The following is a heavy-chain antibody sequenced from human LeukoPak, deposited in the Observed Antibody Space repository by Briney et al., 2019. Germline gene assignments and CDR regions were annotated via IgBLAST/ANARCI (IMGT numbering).Heavy chain of an antibody. Sequence: GGSLRLXCAASGFTFSSYGMHWGRQAPGKGLEWVAFIRYDGSNKYYADSVKGRFTTSRDNSKNTLYLQMNSLRAEDTAVYYCAKDNLVVVPAAIANFDYWGQGTLVTVSS. CDR3: AKDNLVVVPAAIANFDY. J-gene: IGHJ4*02. CDR2: IRYDGSNK. V-gene: IGHV3-30*02. CDR1: GFTFSSYG. D-gene: IGHD2-2*01.